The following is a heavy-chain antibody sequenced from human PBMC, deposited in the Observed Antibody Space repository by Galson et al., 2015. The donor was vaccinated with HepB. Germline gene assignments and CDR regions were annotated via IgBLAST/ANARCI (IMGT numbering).Heavy chain of an antibody. CDR3: ARDYEDILGWAVYY. CDR1: RFTFSSYA. Sequence: SLRLSCAASRFTFSSYAMHWVRQAPGKGLEWVAVISYDGSNKYYADSVKGRFTISRDNSKNTLYLQMNSLRAEDTAVYYCARDYEDILGWAVYYWGQGTLVTVSS. V-gene: IGHV3-30-3*01. CDR2: ISYDGSNK. J-gene: IGHJ4*02. D-gene: IGHD2-21*01.